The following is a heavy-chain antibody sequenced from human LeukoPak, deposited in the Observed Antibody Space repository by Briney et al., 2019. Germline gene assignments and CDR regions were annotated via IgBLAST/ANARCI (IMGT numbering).Heavy chain of an antibody. J-gene: IGHJ4*01. V-gene: IGHV4-30-4*08. CDR1: GGSISSGGYY. D-gene: IGHD3-22*01. Sequence: PSETLSLTCTVSGGSISSGGYYWSWIRQHPGKGLEWIGYIYYSGSTYYNPSLKSRVPISVDTAKNQFSLKLSSVTAADTAVYYCARDSSDYNFDFWGQGTLVTVSS. CDR2: IYYSGST. CDR3: ARDSSDYNFDF.